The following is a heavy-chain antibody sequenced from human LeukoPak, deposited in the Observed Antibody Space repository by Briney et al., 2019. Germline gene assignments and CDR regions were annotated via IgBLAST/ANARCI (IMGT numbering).Heavy chain of an antibody. D-gene: IGHD2-2*02. J-gene: IGHJ4*02. V-gene: IGHV1-69*02. Sequence: ASVKVCCKASGGTVSSYTIRWVRQAPGQRLKWMGRIIPILGIANYAQKFQGRVTITADKSTSTAYMELSSLRSEDTAVYYCARVPGPYTTSRFHYWGQGTLVTVSS. CDR3: ARVPGPYTTSRFHY. CDR2: IIPILGIA. CDR1: GGTVSSYT.